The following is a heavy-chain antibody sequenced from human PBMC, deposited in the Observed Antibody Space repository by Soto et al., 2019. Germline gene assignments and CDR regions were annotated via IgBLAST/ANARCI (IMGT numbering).Heavy chain of an antibody. CDR2: IYYSGST. CDR1: GGSISSYY. J-gene: IGHJ5*02. D-gene: IGHD6-6*01. CDR3: AGGGIAARRGRWFDP. Sequence: QVQLQESGPGLVKPSETLSLPCTVSGGSISSYYWSWIRQPPGTGLGWMGYIYYSGSTNSSPSLTLRATVSVDTSKHQFSLKLSSVTAADTAVYYCAGGGIAARRGRWFDPWGQGPLVTVSA. V-gene: IGHV4-59*01.